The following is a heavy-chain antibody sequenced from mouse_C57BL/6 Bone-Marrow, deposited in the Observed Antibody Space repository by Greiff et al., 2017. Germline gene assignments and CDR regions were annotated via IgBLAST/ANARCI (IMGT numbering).Heavy chain of an antibody. Sequence: VQLQQSGPELVKPGASVKISCKASGYTFTDYYMNWVKQSHGKSLEWIGDINPNNGGTSYNQKFKGKATLTVDKSSSTAYMELRCLTSEDSAVYYCARGLTTVDVWGTGTTVTVSS. V-gene: IGHV1-26*01. CDR2: INPNNGGT. CDR1: GYTFTDYY. J-gene: IGHJ1*03. CDR3: ARGLTTVDV. D-gene: IGHD1-1*01.